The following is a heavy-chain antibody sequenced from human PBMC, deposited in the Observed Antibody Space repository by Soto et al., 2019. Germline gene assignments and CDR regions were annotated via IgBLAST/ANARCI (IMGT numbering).Heavy chain of an antibody. Sequence: EMPLLESGGDLVQPGGSLRLSCAASGLTFSSYLMSWVRQAPGKGLEWVPSITTSGSNTTYADSVKGRFTISRDNFNNTLYLQMNSLRAEATAVYYGVKRAYGSGIGWGQGTLVTVSS. CDR3: VKRAYGSGIG. CDR1: GLTFSSYL. CDR2: ITTSGSNT. V-gene: IGHV3-23*01. J-gene: IGHJ4*02. D-gene: IGHD3-10*01.